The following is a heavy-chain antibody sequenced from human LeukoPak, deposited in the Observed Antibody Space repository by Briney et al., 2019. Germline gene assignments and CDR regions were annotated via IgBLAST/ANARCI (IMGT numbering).Heavy chain of an antibody. Sequence: SVKVSCKASGGTFSSYAISWVRQAPGQGLEWMGGIIPIFGTANYAQKFQGRVTITTDESTSTAYMELSSLRSEDTAVSYCARSYLPSYSGSYYFEGWGQGTLVTVSS. CDR2: IIPIFGTA. CDR3: ARSYLPSYSGSYYFEG. J-gene: IGHJ4*02. V-gene: IGHV1-69*05. D-gene: IGHD1-26*01. CDR1: GGTFSSYA.